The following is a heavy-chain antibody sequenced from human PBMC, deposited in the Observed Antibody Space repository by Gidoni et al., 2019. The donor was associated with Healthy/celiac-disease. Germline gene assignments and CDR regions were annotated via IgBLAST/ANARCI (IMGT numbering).Heavy chain of an antibody. V-gene: IGHV4-34*01. J-gene: IGHJ4*02. Sequence: QVQLQQWGAGLLKPSETLSLTSAVYGESFSCYYWSWIRQPPGKGLEWIGEINHSGSTNYNPSLKSRVTISVDTSKNQFSLKLSSVTAADTAVYYCARAPDSSGFPPTHALVDYWGQGTLVTVSS. CDR1: GESFSCYY. CDR3: ARAPDSSGFPPTHALVDY. D-gene: IGHD3-22*01. CDR2: INHSGST.